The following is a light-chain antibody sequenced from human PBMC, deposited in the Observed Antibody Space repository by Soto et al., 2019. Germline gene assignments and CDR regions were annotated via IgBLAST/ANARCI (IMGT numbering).Light chain of an antibody. J-gene: IGKJ5*01. V-gene: IGKV3-15*01. CDR2: GAS. CDR1: QSVKTN. CDR3: QRYNRCTRIT. Sequence: EIVMTQSPATLSVSPGERATLSCRASQSVKTNLAWYQQKPGLAPRLLIYGASTRATGISARFSGSGSGTEFTLTLSVLQSEDFEFYFCQRYNRCTRITFGPGTRLEIK.